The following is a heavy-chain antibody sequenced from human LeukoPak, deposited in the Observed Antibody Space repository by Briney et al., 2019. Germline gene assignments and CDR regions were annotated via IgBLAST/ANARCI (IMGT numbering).Heavy chain of an antibody. D-gene: IGHD2-2*02. CDR1: GGSFSGYY. CDR2: INHSGSI. V-gene: IGHV4-34*01. Sequence: PSETLSLTCAVYGGSFSGYYWSWIRQPPGKGLEWIGEINHSGSINYNPSLKSRVTISVDTSKNQFSLKLNSVTAADTAVYYCAGPNHDNHCSSTSCYRYFDYWGQGTLVTVSS. J-gene: IGHJ4*02. CDR3: AGPNHDNHCSSTSCYRYFDY.